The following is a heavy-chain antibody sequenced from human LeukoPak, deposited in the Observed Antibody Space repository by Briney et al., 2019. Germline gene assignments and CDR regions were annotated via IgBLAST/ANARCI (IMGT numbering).Heavy chain of an antibody. V-gene: IGHV4-39*07. D-gene: IGHD3-22*01. Sequence: SETLSLTCTGSGGSLSSSSYYWGWIRQPPGKGLEWIGSIYYSGSTYYNPSLKSRVTISVDTSKNQFSLKLSSVTAADTAVYYCARGIRGYDSSGPRLYYFDYWGQGTLVTVSS. CDR2: IYYSGST. CDR3: ARGIRGYDSSGPRLYYFDY. CDR1: GGSLSSSSYY. J-gene: IGHJ4*02.